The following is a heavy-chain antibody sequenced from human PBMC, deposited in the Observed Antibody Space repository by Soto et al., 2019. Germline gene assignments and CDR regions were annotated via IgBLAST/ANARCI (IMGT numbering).Heavy chain of an antibody. Sequence: QLQLQESGPGLVKPSETLSLTCTVSGGSISSSNYYWGWIRQPPGKGLEWIGSIYYSGSTYYNPSLKGRATTTVDMSKNQFSLKLSSVTAADTAVYYCATQEVGGSYVYTFDPWGQGTLVTVSS. J-gene: IGHJ5*02. CDR2: IYYSGST. D-gene: IGHD1-26*01. CDR3: ATQEVGGSYVYTFDP. CDR1: GGSISSSNYY. V-gene: IGHV4-39*01.